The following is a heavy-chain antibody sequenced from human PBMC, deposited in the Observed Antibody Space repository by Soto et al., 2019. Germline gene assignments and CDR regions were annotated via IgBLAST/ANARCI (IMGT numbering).Heavy chain of an antibody. CDR3: ARVVGKNYFEP. CDR2: IYYTGST. V-gene: IGHV4-59*01. D-gene: IGHD1-7*01. Sequence: LSLTCTVSGGSISGYYWSWIRQPPGKGLEWIGYIYYTGSTYYNPSLKSRVTISLDTSRNQFSLKLTSVTAADTAVYYCARVVGKNYFEPWGQGTLVTVSS. J-gene: IGHJ5*02. CDR1: GGSISGYY.